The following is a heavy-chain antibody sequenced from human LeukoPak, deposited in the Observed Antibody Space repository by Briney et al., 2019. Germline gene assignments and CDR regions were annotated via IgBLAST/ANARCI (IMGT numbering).Heavy chain of an antibody. Sequence: GASVTVSCKASGYIFTNFGISWVRQARGQGLEWMGWISGYNGNTKYVQKFQGRATMTTDTSTSTAYMELRSLRSDDTAVYYCARDPPRLEYSSGWYLVFRFDYWGQGTLVTVSS. D-gene: IGHD6-19*01. CDR3: ARDPPRLEYSSGWYLVFRFDY. V-gene: IGHV1-18*01. CDR2: ISGYNGNT. CDR1: GYIFTNFG. J-gene: IGHJ4*02.